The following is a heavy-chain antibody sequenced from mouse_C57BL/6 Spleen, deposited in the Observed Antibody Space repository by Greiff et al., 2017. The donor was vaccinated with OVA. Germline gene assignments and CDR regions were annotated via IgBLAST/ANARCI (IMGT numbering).Heavy chain of an antibody. J-gene: IGHJ3*01. CDR1: GFTFSDYG. D-gene: IGHD2-5*01. V-gene: IGHV5-15*01. CDR2: ISNLAYSI. Sequence: EVQLVESGGGLVQPGGSLKLSCAASGFTFSDYGMAWVRQAPRKGLEWVAFISNLAYSIYYADTVTGRFTISRENAKNTLYLEMSSLRSEDTAMYYCARGGAYYSNPFAYWGQGTLVTVSA. CDR3: ARGGAYYSNPFAY.